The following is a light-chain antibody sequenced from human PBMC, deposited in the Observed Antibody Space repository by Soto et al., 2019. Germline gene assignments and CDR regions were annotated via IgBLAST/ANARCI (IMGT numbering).Light chain of an antibody. CDR3: HQYDHLPQAFT. V-gene: IGKV1-33*01. CDR1: QDISNY. Sequence: DLQMTQSPSSLSASVGARVTITCQARQDISNYLNWYQQKPGKAPKLLIYDASNLETGVPSRFSGSGSGTDFTFSISSLQPEDMAADFCHQYDHLPQAFTFGPGTKVDIK. J-gene: IGKJ3*01. CDR2: DAS.